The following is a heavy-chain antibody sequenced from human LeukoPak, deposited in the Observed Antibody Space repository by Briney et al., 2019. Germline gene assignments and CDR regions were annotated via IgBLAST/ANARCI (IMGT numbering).Heavy chain of an antibody. Sequence: ASVKVSCKASGYAFTNYAVQWVRQAPGQRLEWMGWVNAGNGDTRYSQKFQGRVTITRDTSASTAYMELSSLRSEDTAVYYCARVRRDFWSGYYTHWGQGTLVTVSS. CDR3: ARVRRDFWSGYYTH. CDR2: VNAGNGDT. J-gene: IGHJ4*02. CDR1: GYAFTNYA. D-gene: IGHD3-3*01. V-gene: IGHV1-3*01.